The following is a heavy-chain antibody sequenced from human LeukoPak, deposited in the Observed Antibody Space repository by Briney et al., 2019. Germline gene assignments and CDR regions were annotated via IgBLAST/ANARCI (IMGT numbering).Heavy chain of an antibody. J-gene: IGHJ4*02. V-gene: IGHV4-59*08. CDR2: LYYSGST. CDR3: ARHWIGSGDYPFDC. D-gene: IGHD3-3*01. Sequence: SETLSLTCTVSGGSISRYYWSWIRQPPGKGLEWIGYLYYSGSTNYNPSLKSRVTISVDTSKSQFSLKLSSVTAADTAVYYCARHWIGSGDYPFDCWGQGTLVTVSS. CDR1: GGSISRYY.